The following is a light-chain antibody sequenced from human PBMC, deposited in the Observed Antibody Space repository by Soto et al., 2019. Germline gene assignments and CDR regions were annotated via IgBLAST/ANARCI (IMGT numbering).Light chain of an antibody. Sequence: ELVLPQSPGTLSLSPGASSPLSCRASQSVSNNYLAWYQQKPGQAPRLLIYGASNRATGIPDRFSGSGSGTDFTLTISRLEPEDFAVYYCQQYGSSGTVGQGTKVDIK. J-gene: IGKJ1*01. CDR1: QSVSNNY. CDR3: QQYGSSGT. V-gene: IGKV3-20*01. CDR2: GAS.